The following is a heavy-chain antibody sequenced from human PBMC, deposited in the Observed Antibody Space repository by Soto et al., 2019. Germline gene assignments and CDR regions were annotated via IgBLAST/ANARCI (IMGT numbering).Heavy chain of an antibody. CDR1: GGSFSGYY. CDR3: ARALVEGNYYGSGSYYNKGSFDY. CDR2: INHSGST. V-gene: IGHV4-34*01. J-gene: IGHJ4*02. D-gene: IGHD3-10*01. Sequence: SETLSLTCAVYGGSFSGYYWSWIRQPPGKGLEWIGEINHSGSTNYNPSLKSRVTISVDTSKNQFSLKLSSVTAADTAVYYCARALVEGNYYGSGSYYNKGSFDYWGQGTLVTVSS.